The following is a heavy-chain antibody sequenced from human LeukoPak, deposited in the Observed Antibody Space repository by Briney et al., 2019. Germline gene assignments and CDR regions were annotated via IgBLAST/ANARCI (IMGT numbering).Heavy chain of an antibody. CDR3: VGPYDSSGYLDY. D-gene: IGHD3-22*01. CDR2: ISGSGGST. V-gene: IGHV3-23*01. Sequence: GGSLRLSCAASGFTFSSYAMSWVRQAPGKGLEWVSAISGSGGSTYSADSVKGRFTISRDNAKNSLYLQMNSLRAEDTAVYYCVGPYDSSGYLDYWGQGTLVTVSS. CDR1: GFTFSSYA. J-gene: IGHJ4*02.